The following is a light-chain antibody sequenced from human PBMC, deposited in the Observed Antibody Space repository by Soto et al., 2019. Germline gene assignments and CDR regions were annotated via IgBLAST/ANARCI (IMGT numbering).Light chain of an antibody. CDR3: QQYNDWPRT. CDR2: GAS. CDR1: QNIGNK. J-gene: IGKJ5*01. Sequence: IVVTQSPGTLSVSPGEKATLPCRASQNIGNKVGWYQQKPGQAPRLLIYGASTRATGIPARFSGSGSGTEFTLTISSLQSEDFAVYYCQQYNDWPRTFGQGTRLEIK. V-gene: IGKV3-15*01.